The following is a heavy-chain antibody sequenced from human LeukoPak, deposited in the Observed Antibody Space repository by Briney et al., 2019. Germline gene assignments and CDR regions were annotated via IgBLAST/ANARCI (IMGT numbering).Heavy chain of an antibody. D-gene: IGHD3-22*01. Sequence: GGSLRLSCAASGFTFRTYEMNWVRQAPGKGLEWVSYISSSGSTIYYADSVKGRFTISRDNAKNSLYLQMNSLRAEDTAVYYCARGYDDTAFDIWGQGTMVTVSS. J-gene: IGHJ3*02. CDR3: ARGYDDTAFDI. CDR2: ISSSGSTI. V-gene: IGHV3-48*03. CDR1: GFTFRTYE.